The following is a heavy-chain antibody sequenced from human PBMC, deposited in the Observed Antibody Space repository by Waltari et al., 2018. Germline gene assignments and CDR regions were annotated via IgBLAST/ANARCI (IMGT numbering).Heavy chain of an antibody. CDR2: INHSGST. CDR3: ARVMTTVTTPYYFDY. J-gene: IGHJ4*02. D-gene: IGHD4-17*01. V-gene: IGHV4-34*01. CDR1: GGSFSGYY. Sequence: QVQLQQWGAGLLKPSETLSLTCAVYGGSFSGYYWSWIRQPPGKGLEWIGEINHSGSTNYNPSLKSRVTISVDTSKNQFSLKLSSVTAADTAVYYCARVMTTVTTPYYFDYWGQGTLVTVSS.